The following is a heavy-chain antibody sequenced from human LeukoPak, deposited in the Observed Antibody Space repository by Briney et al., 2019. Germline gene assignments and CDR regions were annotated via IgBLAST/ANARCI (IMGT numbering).Heavy chain of an antibody. CDR3: AKGKSWFFDY. CDR2: VSSSGDNT. CDR1: GFTFSNYA. D-gene: IGHD3-9*01. J-gene: IGHJ4*02. V-gene: IGHV3-23*01. Sequence: GGSLRLSCAASGFTFSNYAMNLVRQAPGKGLEWVSAVSSSGDNTYYADSVKGRFTISRDNSKNTLNLLLNSLRAEDTAVYYCAKGKSWFFDYWGQGTLVTVSS.